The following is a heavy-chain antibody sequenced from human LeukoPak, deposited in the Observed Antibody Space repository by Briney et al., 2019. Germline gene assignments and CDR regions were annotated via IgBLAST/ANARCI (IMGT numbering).Heavy chain of an antibody. V-gene: IGHV1-69*05. J-gene: IGHJ4*02. CDR2: IIPIFGTA. CDR3: ARAAPQYSSSWYGPFDY. Sequence: SVKVSCKASGGTFSSYAISWVRQAPGQGLEWMGRIIPIFGTANYAQKFQGRVTITTDGSTSTAYMELSSLRSEDTAVYYCARAAPQYSSSWYGPFDYWGQGTLVTVSS. D-gene: IGHD6-13*01. CDR1: GGTFSSYA.